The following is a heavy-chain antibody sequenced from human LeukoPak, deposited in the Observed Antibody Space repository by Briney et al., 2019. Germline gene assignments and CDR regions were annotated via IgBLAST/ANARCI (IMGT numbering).Heavy chain of an antibody. J-gene: IGHJ4*02. CDR3: ARGGYDLDY. Sequence: ASLQVSCKASGYSFTDYYIHWVRQAPGQGLEWMGWINPFSGGTKYAQKSQGWVTMTRDTSISTAYMELSRLTSDDTAVYYCARGGYDLDYWGQGTLVTVSS. CDR1: GYSFTDYY. CDR2: INPFSGGT. D-gene: IGHD3-22*01. V-gene: IGHV1-2*04.